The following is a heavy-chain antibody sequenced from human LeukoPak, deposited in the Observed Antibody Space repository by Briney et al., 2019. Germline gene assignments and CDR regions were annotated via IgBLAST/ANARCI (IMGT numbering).Heavy chain of an antibody. V-gene: IGHV1-69-2*01. CDR3: ARRRQVSLRAFDI. CDR2: VDPEDGET. J-gene: IGHJ3*02. CDR1: GYTFTDYY. D-gene: IGHD6-25*01. Sequence: ASVKVSCKVSGYTFTDYYMHWVQQAPGKGLEWMGLVDPEDGETIYAEKFQGRVTITADESTSTAYMELSSLRSEDTAVYYCARRRQVSLRAFDIWGQGTMVTVSS.